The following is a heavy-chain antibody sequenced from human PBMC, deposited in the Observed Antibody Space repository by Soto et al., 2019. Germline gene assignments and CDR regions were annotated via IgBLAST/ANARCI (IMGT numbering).Heavy chain of an antibody. CDR3: VRDYVMDV. CDR2: ISTTSTYI. D-gene: IGHD3-10*02. CDR1: GFTFSGDA. J-gene: IGHJ6*02. Sequence: RLSCAASGFTFSGDAMNWVRQAPGKGLEWVSSISTTSTYIYYAESVKGRFTISRDNANNSLHLQMNSLRAEDTAVYYCVRDYVMDVWGQGTTVTVSS. V-gene: IGHV3-21*01.